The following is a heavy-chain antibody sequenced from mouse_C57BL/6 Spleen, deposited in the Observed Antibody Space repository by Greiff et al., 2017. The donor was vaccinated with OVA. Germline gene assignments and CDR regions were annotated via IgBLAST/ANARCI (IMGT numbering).Heavy chain of an antibody. D-gene: IGHD1-1*01. CDR3: AREGLYDGSSYSAMDY. Sequence: VQLKQSGPGLVKPSQSLSLTCSVTGYSIPSGYYWNWIRQFPGNKLEWMGYISYDGSNNYNPSLKNRISITRDTSKNQFFLKLNSVTTEDTATDYWAREGLYDGSSYSAMDYWGQGTSGTVSS. CDR2: ISYDGSN. CDR1: GYSIPSGYY. J-gene: IGHJ4*01. V-gene: IGHV3-6*01.